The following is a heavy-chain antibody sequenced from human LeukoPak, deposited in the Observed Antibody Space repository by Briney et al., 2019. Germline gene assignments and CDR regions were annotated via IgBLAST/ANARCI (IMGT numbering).Heavy chain of an antibody. Sequence: SETLSLTCAVSGGAISSSNWWSWVRQPPGKGLEWIGEIFHSGSTNYNPSLNSRVTISVDKSKNQFSLKLSSVTAADAAVYYCARWTLQYCSGGSCYTLDYWGQGTLVTVSS. D-gene: IGHD2-15*01. CDR2: IFHSGST. CDR3: ARWTLQYCSGGSCYTLDY. CDR1: GGAISSSNW. V-gene: IGHV4-4*02. J-gene: IGHJ4*02.